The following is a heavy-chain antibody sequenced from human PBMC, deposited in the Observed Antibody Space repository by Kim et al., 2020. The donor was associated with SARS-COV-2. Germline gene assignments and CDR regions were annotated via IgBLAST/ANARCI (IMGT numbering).Heavy chain of an antibody. CDR3: ARAVVRGVTNFDY. Sequence: GGSLRLSCAASGFTFDDYAMHWVRQAPGKGLEWVSGISWNSGSIGYADSVKGRFTISRDNAKNSLYLQMNSLRAEDTAVYYCARAVVRGVTNFDYWGQGTLVTVSS. CDR1: GFTFDDYA. V-gene: IGHV3-9*01. J-gene: IGHJ4*02. D-gene: IGHD3-10*01. CDR2: ISWNSGSI.